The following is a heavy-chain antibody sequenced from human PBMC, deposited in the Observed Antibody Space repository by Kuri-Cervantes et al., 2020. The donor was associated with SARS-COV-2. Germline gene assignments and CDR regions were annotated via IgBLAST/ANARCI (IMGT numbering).Heavy chain of an antibody. CDR2: ISAYNGNT. V-gene: IGHV1-18*01. D-gene: IGHD6-13*01. CDR1: GYTFTSYG. Sequence: ASVKVSCKASGYTFTSYGISWVRQAPGQGLEWMGWISAYNGNTNYAQKLQGRVTMTTDTSTSTVYMELSSLRSEDTAVYYCARDRGSSWYGGWFDPWGQGTLVTVSS. J-gene: IGHJ5*02. CDR3: ARDRGSSWYGGWFDP.